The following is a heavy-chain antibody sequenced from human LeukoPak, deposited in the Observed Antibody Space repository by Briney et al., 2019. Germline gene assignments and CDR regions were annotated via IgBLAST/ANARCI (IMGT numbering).Heavy chain of an antibody. D-gene: IGHD2-15*01. Sequence: ASVKVSCKASGYTFTSYDINWVRQATGQGLEWMGWMNPNSGNTGYAQKFQGRVTMTRNTSISTAYMELSSLRSEDTAMYYCARRVGYCSGGSCYEDYGMDVWGQGTTVTVSS. CDR2: MNPNSGNT. V-gene: IGHV1-8*01. CDR3: ARRVGYCSGGSCYEDYGMDV. CDR1: GYTFTSYD. J-gene: IGHJ6*02.